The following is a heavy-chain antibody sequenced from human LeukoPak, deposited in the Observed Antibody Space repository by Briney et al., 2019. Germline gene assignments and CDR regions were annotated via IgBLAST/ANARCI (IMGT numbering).Heavy chain of an antibody. J-gene: IGHJ6*02. CDR3: ATTVTYLYGMDV. CDR1: GFTFSSYS. CDR2: ISSSSSYI. V-gene: IGHV3-21*01. Sequence: GGSLRLSCAASGFTFSSYSMNWVRQAPGKGLEWVSSISSSSSYIYYADSVKGRFTISRDNAKNSLYLQMNSLRAEDTAVYYCATTVTYLYGMDVWGQGTTVTVSS. D-gene: IGHD4-17*01.